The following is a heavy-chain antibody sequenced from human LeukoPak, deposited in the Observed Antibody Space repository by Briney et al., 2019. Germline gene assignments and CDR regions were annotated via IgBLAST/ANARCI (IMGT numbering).Heavy chain of an antibody. V-gene: IGHV4-34*01. Sequence: PSETLSLTCAVYGGSFSGYYWSWIRQPPGKGLEWIGEINHSGSTNYNPSLKSRVTISVDTSKNQFSLKLSSVTAADTAVCYCARGGIVVPAAIYDYWGQGTLVTVSS. CDR1: GGSFSGYY. D-gene: IGHD2-2*02. J-gene: IGHJ4*02. CDR3: ARGGIVVPAAIYDY. CDR2: INHSGST.